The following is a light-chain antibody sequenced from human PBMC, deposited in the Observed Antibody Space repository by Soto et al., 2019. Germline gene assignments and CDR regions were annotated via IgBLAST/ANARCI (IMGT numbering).Light chain of an antibody. CDR3: QQSLRPPLT. CDR2: AAS. Sequence: DIQMTQSPTSLSASVGDRVTITCRTSQSISGYLNWYQQKPGKAPNLLIYAASTLQSGVPSRFSGSGSETDFTLTITSLQPGDVATYYCQQSLRPPLTFGGGTKVEI. CDR1: QSISGY. V-gene: IGKV1-39*01. J-gene: IGKJ4*01.